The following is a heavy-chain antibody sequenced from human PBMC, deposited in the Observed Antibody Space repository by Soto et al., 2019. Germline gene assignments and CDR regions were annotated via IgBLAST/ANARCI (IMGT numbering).Heavy chain of an antibody. CDR3: ARALPSYGSGSYTPPV. Sequence: QVQLQESGPGLVKPSQTLSLTCTVSGGSISSGGYYWSWIRQHPGKGLEWIGYIYYSGRTSYNPSLKSRVTLPVDTSKNRFSLKLISVTAAETAVYYCARALPSYGSGSYTPPVWGQGTLGTVSS. CDR2: IYYSGRT. J-gene: IGHJ4*02. D-gene: IGHD3-10*01. V-gene: IGHV4-31*03. CDR1: GGSISSGGYY.